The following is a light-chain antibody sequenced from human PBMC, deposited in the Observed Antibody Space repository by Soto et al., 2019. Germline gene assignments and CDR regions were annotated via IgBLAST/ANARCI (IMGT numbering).Light chain of an antibody. J-gene: IGLJ3*02. Sequence: QSVLTQPPSVSGAPGQRVTISCAGSRSNIGAGYDVNWYQQFPGTALKLPIYDTIYRPSGVPDRFSGSRSGTSASLAITWLQPEDEAYYYCQSYDTSLTGRDWVFGGGTKLTVL. CDR3: QSYDTSLTGRDWV. CDR2: DTI. CDR1: RSNIGAGYD. V-gene: IGLV1-40*01.